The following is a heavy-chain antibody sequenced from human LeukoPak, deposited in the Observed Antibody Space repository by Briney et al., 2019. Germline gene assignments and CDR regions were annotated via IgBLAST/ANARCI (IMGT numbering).Heavy chain of an antibody. Sequence: GGSLRLSSAASGFTFSSDGLHWVPPAPGKGLEWVAGISYDGSNKYYADSMKGRFTISRDNSKNTVYLQMNSLRAEDTAVYYCARDLATLGMDVWGKGTTVTVSS. D-gene: IGHD5-12*01. V-gene: IGHV3-30*06. J-gene: IGHJ6*04. CDR3: ARDLATLGMDV. CDR2: ISYDGSNK. CDR1: GFTFSSDG.